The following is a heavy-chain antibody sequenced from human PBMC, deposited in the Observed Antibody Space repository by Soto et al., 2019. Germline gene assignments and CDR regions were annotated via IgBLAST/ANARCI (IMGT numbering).Heavy chain of an antibody. CDR1: GYMFTTYD. V-gene: IGHV1-8*01. CDR2: MNPNTGHT. CDR3: ARAATYYYPVGSGADY. D-gene: IGHD3-10*01. Sequence: QVQLVQSGAEVKKPGASVKVSCKASGYMFTTYDIMWVRQATGQGLEWVGGMNPNTGHTGYAQKFEGRVTMTRDPSISTAYMELSSRRSDDTAVYYCARAATYYYPVGSGADYWGEGTLVTVSS. J-gene: IGHJ4*02.